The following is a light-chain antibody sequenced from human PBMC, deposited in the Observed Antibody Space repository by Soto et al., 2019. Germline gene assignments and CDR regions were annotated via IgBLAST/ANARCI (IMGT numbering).Light chain of an antibody. CDR3: QQRDNWPT. J-gene: IGKJ1*01. CDR2: DAS. CDR1: QSISSY. V-gene: IGKV3-11*01. Sequence: EIVLTQSPATLSLSPGYRATLSCRASQSISSYLAWYQHKPGQAPRLLIYDASNRATGIPARFSSSGSGTDFTLTISSLEPEDFAVYYCQQRDNWPTFGQGTKVDIK.